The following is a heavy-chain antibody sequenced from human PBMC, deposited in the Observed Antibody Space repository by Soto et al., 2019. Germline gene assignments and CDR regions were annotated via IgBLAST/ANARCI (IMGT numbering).Heavy chain of an antibody. J-gene: IGHJ4*02. CDR2: VYWDDDK. Sequence: QITLNESGPALVKPTQTLTLTCTFSGFSLNTRDVGVGWIRQPPGKALEWLGVVYWDDDKTYSPSLKSRLTITKDTPKNQVVLMMTKMDPVDTATYYCAHCMGRVASFWGQGTLVTVSS. CDR3: AHCMGRVASF. V-gene: IGHV2-5*02. D-gene: IGHD2-2*01. CDR1: GFSLNTRDVG.